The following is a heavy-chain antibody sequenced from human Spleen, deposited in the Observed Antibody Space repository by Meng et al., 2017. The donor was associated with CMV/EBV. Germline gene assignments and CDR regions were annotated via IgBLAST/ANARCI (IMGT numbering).Heavy chain of an antibody. CDR2: IIPIFGTA. CDR3: ARDGRGSGSYGVFDY. CDR1: GFTFTGFY. D-gene: IGHD1-26*01. Sequence: SVKVSCKASGFTFTGFYMHWVRQAPGQGLEWMGGIIPIFGTANYVQKFQGRVTITTDESASTAYMELSSLRSEDTAVYYCARDGRGSGSYGVFDYWGQGTLVTVSS. J-gene: IGHJ4*02. V-gene: IGHV1-69*05.